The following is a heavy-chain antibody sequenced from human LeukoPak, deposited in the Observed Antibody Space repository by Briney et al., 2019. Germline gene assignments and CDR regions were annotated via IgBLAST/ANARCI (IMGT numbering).Heavy chain of an antibody. D-gene: IGHD3-3*01. CDR3: ARDRDFWSGQNNWFDP. CDR1: GGSISSYY. J-gene: IGHJ5*02. Sequence: SXTLSLTCTVSGGSISSYYWSWIRQPRGKGREGVGYIYYSGSTNDNPSLKRRVTISVDKSKKQFSLKLSSVTAADTAVYYCARDRDFWSGQNNWFDPWGQGTLVTVSS. CDR2: IYYSGST. V-gene: IGHV4-59*01.